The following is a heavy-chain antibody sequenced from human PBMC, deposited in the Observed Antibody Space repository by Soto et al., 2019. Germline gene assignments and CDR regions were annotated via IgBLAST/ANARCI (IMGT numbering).Heavy chain of an antibody. CDR2: INAGNANP. V-gene: IGHV1-3*01. CDR1: GYTFTSYA. D-gene: IGHD1-26*01. Sequence: ASVKVSCKASGYTFTSYAMHWVRQAPGQGLEWMGLINAGNANPNYAQKFQGRVTITRDTSTSTVYMEVSSLRFEDTAVYYCAREMGGTDYWGQGTLVTVSS. J-gene: IGHJ4*02. CDR3: AREMGGTDY.